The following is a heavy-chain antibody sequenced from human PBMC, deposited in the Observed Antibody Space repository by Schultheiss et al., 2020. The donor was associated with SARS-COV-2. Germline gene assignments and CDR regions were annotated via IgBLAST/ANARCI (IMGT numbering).Heavy chain of an antibody. J-gene: IGHJ6*02. CDR2: IYYSGST. V-gene: IGHV4-59*05. CDR3: ARVTAAGTRKTYYYYGMDV. Sequence: SETLSLTCTVSGGSISSYYWSWIRQPPGKGLEWIGSIYYSGSTYYNPSLKSRVTISVDTSKNQFSLKLSSVTAADTAVYYCARVTAAGTRKTYYYYGMDVWGQGTTVTVSS. CDR1: GGSISSYY. D-gene: IGHD6-13*01.